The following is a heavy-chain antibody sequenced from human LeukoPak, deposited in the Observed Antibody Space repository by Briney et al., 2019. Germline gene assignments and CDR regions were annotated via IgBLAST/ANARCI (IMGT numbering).Heavy chain of an antibody. CDR1: GFTFSMYW. J-gene: IGHJ4*02. D-gene: IGHD6-25*01. CDR2: IKHDGSEK. CDR3: ARITGIEAAGDY. V-gene: IGHV3-7*04. Sequence: GGSLRLACAASGFTFSMYWMSWVRQAPGKGLEWVANIKHDGSEKFYVDSVKGRFIISRDNAKNSLFLQLNSLRDEDTAVYYCARITGIEAAGDYWGQGTLVTVSS.